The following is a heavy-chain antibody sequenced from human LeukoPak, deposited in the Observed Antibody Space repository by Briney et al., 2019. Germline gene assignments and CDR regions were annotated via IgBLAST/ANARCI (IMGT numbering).Heavy chain of an antibody. V-gene: IGHV3-23*01. CDR1: GFTFISYA. CDR2: ISLGGTST. Sequence: GGSLRLSCTASGFTFISYAMGWVRQAPGKGLEWVSAISLGGTSTYYADPVKGRFTISRDNSKNTLYLQLNTLRAEDTAVYYCARYSAWYPNTQYYFDYWGQGTLVTVPS. D-gene: IGHD6-19*01. J-gene: IGHJ4*02. CDR3: ARYSAWYPNTQYYFDY.